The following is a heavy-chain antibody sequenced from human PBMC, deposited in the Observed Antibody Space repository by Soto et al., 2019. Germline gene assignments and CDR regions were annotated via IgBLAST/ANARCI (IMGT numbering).Heavy chain of an antibody. CDR1: GFTFSSYA. J-gene: IGHJ3*02. CDR2: ISGSGGST. Sequence: GGSLRLSCAASGFTFSSYAMSWVRQAPGKGLEWVSAISGSGGSTYYADSVKGRFTISRDNSKNTLYLQMNSLRAEDTAVYYCAKDSLAYCGGDCYSGSRYSAFDIWGQGTMVTVSS. CDR3: AKDSLAYCGGDCYSGSRYSAFDI. V-gene: IGHV3-23*01. D-gene: IGHD2-21*02.